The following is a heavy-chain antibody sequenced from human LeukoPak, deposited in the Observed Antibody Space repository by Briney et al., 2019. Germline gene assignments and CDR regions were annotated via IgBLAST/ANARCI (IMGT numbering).Heavy chain of an antibody. J-gene: IGHJ4*02. CDR1: RGTFSSYA. Sequence: SVKVSFKASRGTFSSYASSWVRQAPGQGLEWMGGIIPIFGTANYAQKFQDRVTITADKSTSTAYMELSSLRSEDTAVYYCARVGVSSYSSSGYWGQGTLVTVSS. V-gene: IGHV1-69*06. CDR2: IIPIFGTA. D-gene: IGHD6-13*01. CDR3: ARVGVSSYSSSGY.